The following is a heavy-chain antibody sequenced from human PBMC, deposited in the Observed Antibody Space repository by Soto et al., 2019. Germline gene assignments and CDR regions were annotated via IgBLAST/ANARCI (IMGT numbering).Heavy chain of an antibody. D-gene: IGHD3-22*01. CDR1: GFTLTNEN. Sequence: PGGSLRLSCTVLGFTLTNENMNWVRQAPGKGLEWVSSISSRSTFINYAGSVKGRFTISKDNDKGLVYLQMNSLRAEDTAVYYCARDPPLSMIVVVGVDDFWGQGTLVTVSS. V-gene: IGHV3-21*06. CDR2: ISSRSTFI. CDR3: ARDPPLSMIVVVGVDDF. J-gene: IGHJ4*02.